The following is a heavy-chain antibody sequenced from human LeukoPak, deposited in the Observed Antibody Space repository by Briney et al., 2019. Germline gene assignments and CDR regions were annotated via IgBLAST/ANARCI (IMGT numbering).Heavy chain of an antibody. CDR2: IYYSGST. V-gene: IGHV4-39*01. J-gene: IGHJ4*02. CDR1: GGSISSSSYY. D-gene: IGHD6-6*01. CDR3: ARARGGSSSVPHY. Sequence: PSETLSLTCTVSGGSISSSSYYWGWIRQPPGKGLEWIGSIYYSGSTYYNPSLKSRVTISVDTSKNQFSLKLSSVTAADTAVYYCARARGGSSSVPHYWGQGTLVTVSS.